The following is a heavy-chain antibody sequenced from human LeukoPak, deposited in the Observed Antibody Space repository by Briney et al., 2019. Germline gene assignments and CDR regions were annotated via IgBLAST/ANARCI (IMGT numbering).Heavy chain of an antibody. CDR1: GFSLSTRGMC. V-gene: IGHV2-70*11. Sequence: SGPTLVDPTQTLTLTCAFSGFSLSTRGMCVSWIRQPPGKALEWLARIDWDDDKYYSTSLKTRLTISKDTSKNQVVLTMTNMDPVDTATYYCARFTGYSSGWYGDYWGQGTLVTVSS. CDR2: IDWDDDK. D-gene: IGHD6-19*01. CDR3: ARFTGYSSGWYGDY. J-gene: IGHJ4*02.